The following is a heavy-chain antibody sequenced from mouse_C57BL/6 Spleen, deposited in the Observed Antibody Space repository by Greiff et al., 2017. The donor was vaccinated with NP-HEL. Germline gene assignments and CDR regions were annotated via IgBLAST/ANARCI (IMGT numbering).Heavy chain of an antibody. CDR2: ISYSGST. D-gene: IGHD1-1*01. V-gene: IGHV3-8*01. Sequence: EVQLQQSGPGLAKPSQTLSLTCSVTGYSITSDYWNWIRKFPGNKLEYMGYISYSGSTYYNPSLKSRISITRDTSKNQYYLQLNSVTTEDTATYYCARGPSTVVARYWYFDVWGTGTTVTVSS. CDR1: GYSITSDY. J-gene: IGHJ1*03. CDR3: ARGPSTVVARYWYFDV.